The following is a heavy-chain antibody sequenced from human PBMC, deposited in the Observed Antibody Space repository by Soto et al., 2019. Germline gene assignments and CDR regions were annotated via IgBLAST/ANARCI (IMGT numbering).Heavy chain of an antibody. CDR3: AKGIHSRWLLGNPFYYYYYGMDV. V-gene: IGHV3-30*18. CDR2: ISYDGSNK. J-gene: IGHJ6*02. Sequence: GGSLRLSCAASGFTFSSYGMHWVRQAPGKGLEWVAVISYDGSNKYYADSVKGRFTISRDNSKNTLYLQMNSLRAEDTAVYYCAKGIHSRWLLGNPFYYYYYGMDVWGQGTTVTVSS. D-gene: IGHD3-22*01. CDR1: GFTFSSYG.